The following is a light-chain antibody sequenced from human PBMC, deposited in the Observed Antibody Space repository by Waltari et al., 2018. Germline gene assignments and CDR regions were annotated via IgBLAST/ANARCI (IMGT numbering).Light chain of an antibody. J-gene: IGKJ1*01. Sequence: DIVMTQSPDSLAVSLGERVTINCKSSQSLLDSSNNKNYLAWYQQKPGQAPKLLVYWSSTRESGVPNRFSGSGSGTDFTVTISGLQAEDVAVYYCQQYYKTPLTFGLGTKV. CDR2: WSS. V-gene: IGKV4-1*01. CDR1: QSLLDSSNNKNY. CDR3: QQYYKTPLT.